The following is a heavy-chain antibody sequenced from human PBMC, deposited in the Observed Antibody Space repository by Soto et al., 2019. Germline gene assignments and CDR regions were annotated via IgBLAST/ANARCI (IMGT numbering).Heavy chain of an antibody. V-gene: IGHV3-74*01. J-gene: IGHJ4*02. CDR1: GFSFSRYW. D-gene: IGHD2-15*01. CDR2: VSSDGATA. Sequence: PGGSLRLSCAASGFSFSRYWMYWLRQSPGKGLEWVSRVSSDGATASLPDSVEGRFAVSRDNAKSEVFLQMSSLRVDDTGVYFCARVQPDGLPTYFDHWGQGVLVTVSS. CDR3: ARVQPDGLPTYFDH.